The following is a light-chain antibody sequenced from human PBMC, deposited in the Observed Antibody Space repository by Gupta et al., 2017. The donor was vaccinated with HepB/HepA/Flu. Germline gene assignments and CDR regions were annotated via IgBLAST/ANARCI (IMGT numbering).Light chain of an antibody. Sequence: DIQMTQSPSSLSASVGDRVTITCRASQSISRYLNWFQQKPGQAPNLLIYAISKLQSGVPSRFSGSGSGTXFTLIIXRLQPEDFATYYCQQTDNTPFTFGXGTKLDIK. CDR2: AIS. J-gene: IGKJ2*01. V-gene: IGKV1-39*01. CDR3: QQTDNTPFT. CDR1: QSISRY.